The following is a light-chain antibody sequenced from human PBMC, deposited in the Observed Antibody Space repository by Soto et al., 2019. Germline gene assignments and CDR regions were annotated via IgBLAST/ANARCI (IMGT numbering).Light chain of an antibody. J-gene: IGKJ4*01. V-gene: IGKV1-27*01. Sequence: DIQMTQSPSSLSASVGDRVTITCRASKDISNYLAWYQQKPEKVPKLLIYSASTLQSGVPSRFSGSGSGTDFTLTISSLQPEDVATYYCQKYDGVPLTFGGGTKVEIK. CDR1: KDISNY. CDR2: SAS. CDR3: QKYDGVPLT.